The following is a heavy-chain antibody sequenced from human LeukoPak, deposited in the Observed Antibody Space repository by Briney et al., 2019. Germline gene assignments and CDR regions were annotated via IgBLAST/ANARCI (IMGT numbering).Heavy chain of an antibody. CDR1: GGTFSSYY. Sequence: ASVKVSCKASGGTFSSYYMHWVRQAPGQGLEWMGWINPNSGGTNYAQKFQGRVTMTRDTSISTAYMELSRLRSDDTAVYYCARETRDPYAQTDAFDIWGQGTMVTVSS. CDR2: INPNSGGT. CDR3: ARETRDPYAQTDAFDI. J-gene: IGHJ3*02. V-gene: IGHV1-2*02.